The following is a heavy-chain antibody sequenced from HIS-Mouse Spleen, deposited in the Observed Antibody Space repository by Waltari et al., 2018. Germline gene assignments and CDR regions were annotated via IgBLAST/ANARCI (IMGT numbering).Heavy chain of an antibody. J-gene: IGHJ3*02. V-gene: IGHV3-21*01. Sequence: EVQLVQSGGGLVKPGGSLRLSCAASGFTFSSYSMNWVRQAPGKGQESVSAISSSSSYIYYADSVKGRFTISRDNAKNSLYLQMNSLRAEDTAVYYCARRLLTGYAFDIWGQGTMVTVSS. CDR2: ISSSSSYI. D-gene: IGHD7-27*01. CDR3: ARRLLTGYAFDI. CDR1: GFTFSSYS.